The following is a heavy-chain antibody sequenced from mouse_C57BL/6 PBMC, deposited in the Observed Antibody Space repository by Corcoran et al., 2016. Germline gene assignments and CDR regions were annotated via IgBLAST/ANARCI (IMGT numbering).Heavy chain of an antibody. CDR1: GYTFTDYY. CDR2: IFPGSGST. Sequence: QVQLQQSGPELVKPGASVKISCKASGYTFTDYYINWVKQRPGQGLEWIGWIFPGSGSTYYNEKFKGKATLTVYKSSSTAYMLLSSLTSEDAAVYFCASRTTVVATDWYFDVWGTGTTVTVSS. D-gene: IGHD1-1*01. J-gene: IGHJ1*03. V-gene: IGHV1-75*01. CDR3: ASRTTVVATDWYFDV.